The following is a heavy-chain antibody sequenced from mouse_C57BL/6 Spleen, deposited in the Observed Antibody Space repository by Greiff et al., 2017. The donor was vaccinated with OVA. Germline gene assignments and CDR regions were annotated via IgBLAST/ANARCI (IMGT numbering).Heavy chain of an antibody. Sequence: VQLVESGAELVRPGPSVKMSCKASVYTFTNYWIGWAKQRPGHGLEWIGDIYPGGGYTNYNEKFKGKATLTADKSSSTAYMQFSSLTSEDSAIYYCARLDGYFDYWGQGTTLTVSS. J-gene: IGHJ2*01. V-gene: IGHV1-63*01. D-gene: IGHD2-3*01. CDR3: ARLDGYFDY. CDR1: VYTFTNYW. CDR2: IYPGGGYT.